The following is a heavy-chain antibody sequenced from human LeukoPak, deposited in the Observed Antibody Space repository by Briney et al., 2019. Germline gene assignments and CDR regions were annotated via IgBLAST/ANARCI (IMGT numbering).Heavy chain of an antibody. V-gene: IGHV1-2*02. Sequence: GASVKVSCKASGYTFTGYYIHWVRQAPGQGLEWMGWINPKSGGTNYAQKFQGRVTMTRDTSISTAYMELSRLRSDDTAVYYCAMLITVTGAFDIWGQGTMVTVSS. J-gene: IGHJ3*02. CDR1: GYTFTGYY. CDR2: INPKSGGT. D-gene: IGHD4-17*01. CDR3: AMLITVTGAFDI.